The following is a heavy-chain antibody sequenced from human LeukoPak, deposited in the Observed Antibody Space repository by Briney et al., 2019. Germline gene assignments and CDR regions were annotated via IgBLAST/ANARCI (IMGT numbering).Heavy chain of an antibody. CDR2: FYPNSGGT. Sequence: GASVKVSCKASGYTFTGYYMHWVRQAPGQGLEWIGGFYPNSGGTNYAQKFQGRVTMTRDTSISTAYMELSRLRSDDTAVYYCASDWGLSQLEYCSNTNCYMGAFDIWGQGTMVTVSS. D-gene: IGHD2-2*02. V-gene: IGHV1-2*02. J-gene: IGHJ3*02. CDR3: ASDWGLSQLEYCSNTNCYMGAFDI. CDR1: GYTFTGYY.